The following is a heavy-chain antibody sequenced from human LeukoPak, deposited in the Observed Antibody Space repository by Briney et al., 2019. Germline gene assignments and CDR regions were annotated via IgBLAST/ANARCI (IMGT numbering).Heavy chain of an antibody. CDR3: ARLSPKYQLLYWLFDY. CDR2: IHHGGST. Sequence: PSGTLSLTCAVSGYSISSGHWWSWVRQPPGKGLEWIGEIHHGGSTNYNPSLKSRVTISVDRSKNQFSLKLSSVTAADTAVYYCARLSPKYQLLYWLFDYWGQGTLVTVSS. J-gene: IGHJ4*02. CDR1: GYSISSGHW. V-gene: IGHV4-4*02. D-gene: IGHD2-2*02.